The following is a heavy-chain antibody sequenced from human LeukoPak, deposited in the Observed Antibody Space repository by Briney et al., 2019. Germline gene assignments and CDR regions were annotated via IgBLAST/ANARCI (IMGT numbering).Heavy chain of an antibody. J-gene: IGHJ4*02. CDR2: IWYDGSNK. CDR3: ARDLPQWLVHSVGFDY. CDR1: GFTFSSYG. D-gene: IGHD6-19*01. V-gene: IGHV3-33*01. Sequence: PGGSLRLSCAASGFTFSSYGIHWVRQAPGKGLEWVAVIWYDGSNKYYADSVKGRFTISRDNSKNTLYLQMNSLRAEDTAVYYCARDLPQWLVHSVGFDYWGQGTLVTVSS.